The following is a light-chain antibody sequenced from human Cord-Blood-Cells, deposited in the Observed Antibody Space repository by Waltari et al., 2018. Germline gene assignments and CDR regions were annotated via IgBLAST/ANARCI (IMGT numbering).Light chain of an antibody. CDR3: SSYTSSSTV. V-gene: IGLV2-14*01. CDR2: EVS. J-gene: IGLJ3*02. Sequence: QSALTQPASVSGSPGPSITISCTGPSSDVGGYNYVSWYQQHPGKAPKLMIYEVSNRPSGVSNRFSGSKSGNTASLTISGLQAEDEADYYCSSYTSSSTVFGGGTKLTVL. CDR1: SSDVGGYNY.